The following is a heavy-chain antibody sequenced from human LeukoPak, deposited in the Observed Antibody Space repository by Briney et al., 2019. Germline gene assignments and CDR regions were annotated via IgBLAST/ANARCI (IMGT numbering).Heavy chain of an antibody. CDR1: GFTFSSYA. J-gene: IGHJ3*02. D-gene: IGHD3-3*01. CDR2: ISGMGGST. V-gene: IGHV3-23*01. CDR3: AKDPYYDFWSGYYNGLGAFDI. Sequence: GGSLRLSCAASGFTFSSYAMSWVRQAPGKGLEWVSAISGMGGSTYYADSVKGRFTISRDNSKNTLYLQMNSLRAEDTAVYYCAKDPYYDFWSGYYNGLGAFDIWGQGTMVTVSS.